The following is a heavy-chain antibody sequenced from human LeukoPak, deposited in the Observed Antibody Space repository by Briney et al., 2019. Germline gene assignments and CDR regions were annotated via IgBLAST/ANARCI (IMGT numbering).Heavy chain of an antibody. CDR2: INPSGGST. J-gene: IGHJ5*02. CDR1: GYTFTSYY. V-gene: IGHV1-46*01. Sequence: GASVKVSCKASGYTFTSYYMHWVRQAPGQGLEWMGIINPSGGSTRYAQKFQGRVTMTRDTSTSTVYMELSSLRSEDTAVYYCARDQDYVWGSYRLYNWFDPWGQGTLVTVSS. D-gene: IGHD3-16*02. CDR3: ARDQDYVWGSYRLYNWFDP.